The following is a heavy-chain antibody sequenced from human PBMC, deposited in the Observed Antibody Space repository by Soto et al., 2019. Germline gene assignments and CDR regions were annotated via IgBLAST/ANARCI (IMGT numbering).Heavy chain of an antibody. CDR2: IYYSGST. D-gene: IGHD1-26*01. Sequence: SETLSLTCTVSGGSISSSSYYWGWIRQPPGKGLEWIGSIYYSGSTYYNPSLKSRVTISVDTSKNQFSLKLSSVTAADTAEYYCARTTPLGRWSFWFDPWGQGTLVIVS. J-gene: IGHJ5*02. CDR1: GGSISSSSYY. CDR3: ARTTPLGRWSFWFDP. V-gene: IGHV4-39*01.